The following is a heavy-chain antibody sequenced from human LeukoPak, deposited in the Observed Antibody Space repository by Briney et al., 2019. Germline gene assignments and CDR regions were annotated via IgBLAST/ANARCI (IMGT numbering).Heavy chain of an antibody. CDR2: IKQDASEK. D-gene: IGHD1-26*01. V-gene: IGHV3-7*01. J-gene: IGHJ6*03. CDR1: GFTFTSYW. CDR3: ARLVVPVGANTLYYMDV. Sequence: PGGSLRLSSAASGFTFTSYWMSWDRQAQGKGLECVANIKQDASEKYYVDSVKGRFTISRDNATNSLYLQMNSLRAEDTAVYYCARLVVPVGANTLYYMDVWGKGTTVTVSS.